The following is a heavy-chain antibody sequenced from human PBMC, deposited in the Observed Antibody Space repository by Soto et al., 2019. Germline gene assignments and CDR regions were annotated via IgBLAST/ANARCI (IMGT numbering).Heavy chain of an antibody. CDR3: ARDRPSPQGYFDL. CDR2: IIPILGIA. J-gene: IGHJ2*01. D-gene: IGHD6-6*01. Sequence: QVQLVQSGAEVKKPGSSVKVSCKASGGTFSSYTISWVRQAPGQGLEWMGRIIPILGIANYAQKFQGRVTITAEKSTRTAYMELSSLRSEDTAVYYCARDRPSPQGYFDLWGRGTMVTVSS. V-gene: IGHV1-69*08. CDR1: GGTFSSYT.